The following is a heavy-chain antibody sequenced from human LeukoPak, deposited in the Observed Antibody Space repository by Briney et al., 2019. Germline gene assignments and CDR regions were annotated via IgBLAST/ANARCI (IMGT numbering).Heavy chain of an antibody. D-gene: IGHD3-22*01. CDR2: IYPGDSDT. J-gene: IGHJ5*02. CDR3: ARSDYYDSSGSNWFDP. V-gene: IGHV5-51*03. Sequence: PGESLKISCKGSGYSFTSYWIGWVRQMPGKGLEWMGIIYPGDSDTRYSPSFQGQVTISADKSISTAYLQWSSLKASDTAMYYCARSDYYDSSGSNWFDPWGQGTLVTVSS. CDR1: GYSFTSYW.